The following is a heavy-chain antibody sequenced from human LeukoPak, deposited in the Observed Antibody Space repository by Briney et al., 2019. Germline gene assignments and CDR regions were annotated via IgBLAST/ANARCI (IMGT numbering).Heavy chain of an antibody. Sequence: GASVTVSCKVSGYTLSELPMHWVRQAPGKGLEWMGGFDPEDGETIPAQKFQGRLTMTEDTSRDTAYMELSSLRSEDTAVYYCARVAPLNSSGWKYFFDHWGQGTLVTVSS. J-gene: IGHJ4*02. V-gene: IGHV1-24*01. D-gene: IGHD6-19*01. CDR1: GYTLSELP. CDR2: FDPEDGET. CDR3: ARVAPLNSSGWKYFFDH.